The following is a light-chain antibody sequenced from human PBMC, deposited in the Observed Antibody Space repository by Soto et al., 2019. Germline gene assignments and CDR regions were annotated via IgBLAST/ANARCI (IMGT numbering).Light chain of an antibody. CDR3: SSYAGSNKQV. V-gene: IGLV2-8*01. Sequence: QSALTQPPSASGSPGQSVAISCTGTSSDVGGYNYVSWYQQHPGKAPKLIIYEVNNRPSGLPDRFSGSKSGNTASLPVSGLQAEDEADYYCSSYAGSNKQVFGGGTKVTVL. CDR1: SSDVGGYNY. J-gene: IGLJ2*01. CDR2: EVN.